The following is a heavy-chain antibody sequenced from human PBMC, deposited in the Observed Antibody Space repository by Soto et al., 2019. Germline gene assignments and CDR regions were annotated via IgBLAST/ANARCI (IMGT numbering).Heavy chain of an antibody. Sequence: QVQLVQSGAEVKKPGASVKVSCKASGYTFTSYDITWVRQATGQGLEWMGWMNPNSGNTGYAQKFQGRVTMTRNTSISTADMELSSLRSEDTAVYYCARGGILWFGESNAFDIWGQGTMVTVSS. CDR1: GYTFTSYD. D-gene: IGHD3-10*01. CDR2: MNPNSGNT. V-gene: IGHV1-8*01. J-gene: IGHJ3*02. CDR3: ARGGILWFGESNAFDI.